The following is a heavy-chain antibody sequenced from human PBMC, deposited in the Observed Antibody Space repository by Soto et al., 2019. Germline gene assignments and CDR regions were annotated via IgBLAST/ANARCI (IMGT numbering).Heavy chain of an antibody. CDR3: AREIPVPGTSYFDL. Sequence: EVLLVESGGGLVQPGGSLRLSCAASGFTFSTYDMHWVRQVAGKGLEWVSGLVTNADTYYADSVKGRFTISRENAKNSLYLQMNNLRAGDTAVYYCAREIPVPGTSYFDLWGRGTLVTVFS. CDR1: GFTFSTYD. D-gene: IGHD6-19*01. CDR2: LVTNADT. V-gene: IGHV3-13*01. J-gene: IGHJ2*01.